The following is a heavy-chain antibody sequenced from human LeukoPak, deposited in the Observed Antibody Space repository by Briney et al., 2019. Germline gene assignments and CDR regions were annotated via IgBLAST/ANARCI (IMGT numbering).Heavy chain of an antibody. J-gene: IGHJ4*02. CDR2: ISGSGGST. V-gene: IGHV3-23*01. D-gene: IGHD6-19*01. Sequence: GGSLRLSCAASGFTVSSNYMSWVRQAPGKGLEWVSAISGSGGSTYYADSVKGRFTISRDNAKNSLYLQMNSLRAEDTAVYYCAREGGWSPLDYWGQGTLVTVSS. CDR3: AREGGWSPLDY. CDR1: GFTVSSNY.